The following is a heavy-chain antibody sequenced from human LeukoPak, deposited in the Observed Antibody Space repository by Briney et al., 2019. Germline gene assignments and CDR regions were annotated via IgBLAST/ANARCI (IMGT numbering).Heavy chain of an antibody. CDR3: ARALSIAAADQLSHGY. CDR2: INPNSGGT. D-gene: IGHD6-13*01. J-gene: IGHJ4*02. V-gene: IGHV1-2*02. CDR1: GYTFTGYY. Sequence: ASVKVSCKASGYTFTGYYMHWVRQAPGQELEWMGWINPNSGGTNYAQKFQGRVTMTRDTSISTAYMELSRLRSDDTAVYYCARALSIAAADQLSHGYWGQGTLVTVSS.